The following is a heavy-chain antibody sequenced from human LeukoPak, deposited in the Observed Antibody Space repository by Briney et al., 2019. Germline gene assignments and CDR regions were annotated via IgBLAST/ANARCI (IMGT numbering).Heavy chain of an antibody. Sequence: GGSLRLSCAASGFTFSSYAMSWVRQAPGKGLEWVSAISGSGGNTYYADSVKGRFTISRDNSKNTLYLQMNSLRAEDTAVYYCAKYKWELPRANYFDYWGRGTLVTVSS. CDR2: ISGSGGNT. CDR1: GFTFSSYA. V-gene: IGHV3-23*01. CDR3: AKYKWELPRANYFDY. J-gene: IGHJ4*02. D-gene: IGHD1-26*01.